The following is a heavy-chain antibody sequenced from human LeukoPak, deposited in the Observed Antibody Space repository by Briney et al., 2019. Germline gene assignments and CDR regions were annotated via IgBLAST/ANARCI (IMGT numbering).Heavy chain of an antibody. J-gene: IGHJ4*02. Sequence: PSETLSLTCAVYGGSFSGYYWSWIRQPPGKGLEWIGEINHSGSTNYNPSLKSRVTISVDTSKNQFSLKLSSVTAADTAVYCCARGGYCSSTSCYDHYFDYWGQGTLVTVSS. D-gene: IGHD2-2*01. CDR3: ARGGYCSSTSCYDHYFDY. CDR1: GGSFSGYY. V-gene: IGHV4-34*01. CDR2: INHSGST.